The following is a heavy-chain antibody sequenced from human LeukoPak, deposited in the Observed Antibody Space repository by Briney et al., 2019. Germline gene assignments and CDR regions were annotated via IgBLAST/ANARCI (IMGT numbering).Heavy chain of an antibody. CDR2: IYPGDSDT. V-gene: IGHV5-51*01. J-gene: IGHJ3*02. D-gene: IGHD2-8*01. Sequence: GESLKISCKGSGYSFTSYWIGWVRQMPGKGLEWVGIIYPGDSDTRYSPSLQGQVTISADKSISTAYLQWSSLKASDTAMYYCARRKVMVHSYAFDIWGQGTMVTVSS. CDR1: GYSFTSYW. CDR3: ARRKVMVHSYAFDI.